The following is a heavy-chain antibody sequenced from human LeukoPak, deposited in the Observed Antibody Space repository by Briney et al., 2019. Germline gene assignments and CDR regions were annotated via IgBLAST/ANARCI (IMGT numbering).Heavy chain of an antibody. V-gene: IGHV4-39*01. CDR3: AKSGGSGLIDY. Sequence: SETLSLTCTVSGGSISSSSYYWGWIRQPPGKGLEWIGSIYYSGITYYNPSLKSRVTISVDTSNNQFSLKLSSVTAADTAMYYCAKSGGSGLIDYWGQGTLVTVSS. CDR2: IYYSGIT. D-gene: IGHD6-25*01. J-gene: IGHJ4*02. CDR1: GGSISSSSYY.